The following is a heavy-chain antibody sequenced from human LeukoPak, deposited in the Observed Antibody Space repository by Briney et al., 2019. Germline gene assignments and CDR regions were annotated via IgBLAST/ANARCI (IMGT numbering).Heavy chain of an antibody. CDR1: GFTFSSYA. CDR3: AQVRPPSGSGWYGGDDY. Sequence: PGGSLRLSCAASGFTFSSYAMHWVRQAPGKGLEWVAVIWYDGSNKYYADSVKGRFTISRDNSKNTLYLQMNSLRVEDTAVYYCAQVRPPSGSGWYGGDDYWGQGTLVTVSS. D-gene: IGHD6-19*01. V-gene: IGHV3-33*03. CDR2: IWYDGSNK. J-gene: IGHJ4*02.